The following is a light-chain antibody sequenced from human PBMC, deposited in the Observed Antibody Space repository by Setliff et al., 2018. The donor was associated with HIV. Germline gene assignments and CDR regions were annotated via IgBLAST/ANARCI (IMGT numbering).Light chain of an antibody. CDR1: SSDIGGHNF. J-gene: IGLJ1*01. CDR2: GVN. CDR3: SSFSTINTQI. V-gene: IGLV2-14*01. Sequence: QSVLTQPASVSGSPGQSITISCAGSSSDIGGHNFVSWYQQDPGKAPKLMIYGVNYRPSGVSNRFSGSKSGNTASLTISGLQAEDEADYYCSSFSTINTQIFGTGTRSPS.